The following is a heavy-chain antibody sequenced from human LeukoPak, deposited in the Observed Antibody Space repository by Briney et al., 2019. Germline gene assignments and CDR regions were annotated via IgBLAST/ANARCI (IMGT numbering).Heavy chain of an antibody. CDR1: GGSISSSSYY. V-gene: IGHV4-39*01. CDR3: ARHGSYSSGWYPYYFDY. D-gene: IGHD6-19*01. CDR2: IYYSGST. J-gene: IGHJ4*02. Sequence: PSETLSLTCTVSGGSISSSSYYWGWIRQPPGEGLEWIGSIYYSGSTYCNPSLKSRVTISVDTSKNQFSLKLSSVTAADTAVYYCARHGSYSSGWYPYYFDYWGQGTLVTVSS.